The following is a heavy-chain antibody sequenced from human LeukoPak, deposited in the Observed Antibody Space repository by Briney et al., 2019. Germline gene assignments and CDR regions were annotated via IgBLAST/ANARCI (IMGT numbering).Heavy chain of an antibody. CDR2: IYYSGDT. V-gene: IGHV4-59*01. Sequence: KASETLSLTCTVSGGSISSYYWSWIRQPPGKGLEWIGYIYYSGDTNYNPSLQSRLTISVDPSKNQFYLQLSSVTAADTAVYYCAGVGSFGELLWDYWGQGTLVTVSS. D-gene: IGHD3-10*01. CDR3: AGVGSFGELLWDY. J-gene: IGHJ4*02. CDR1: GGSISSYY.